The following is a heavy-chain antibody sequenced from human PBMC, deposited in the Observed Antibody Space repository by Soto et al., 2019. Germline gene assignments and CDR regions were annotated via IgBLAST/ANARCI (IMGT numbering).Heavy chain of an antibody. CDR2: VYYNGDT. CDR3: ARRVDAPRYYGMDV. CDR1: GGSVSSTEYY. Sequence: QLQLQESGPGLVKPSETLSLTCSVSGGSVSSTEYYWVWIRQPPGKGLEWIGTVYYNGDTYYDPSLKSRVTISIDTSKNQFSVNPRYVTAADTAAYYCARRVDAPRYYGMDVRVQGTTVTVSS. J-gene: IGHJ6*02. V-gene: IGHV4-39*01. D-gene: IGHD3-9*01.